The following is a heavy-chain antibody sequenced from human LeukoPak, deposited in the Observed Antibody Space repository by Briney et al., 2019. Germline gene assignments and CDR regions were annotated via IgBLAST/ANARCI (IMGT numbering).Heavy chain of an antibody. Sequence: GGSLRLSCVGSGFIFNVYSMNWVRQAPGKGPEWVSYISSRSSTIYYADSVKGRFTISRDNAKNSLYLQMNSLRAEDSAVYYCTRETAFDLWGQGTVVTVSS. CDR3: TRETAFDL. J-gene: IGHJ3*01. CDR2: ISSRSSTI. V-gene: IGHV3-48*04. CDR1: GFIFNVYS.